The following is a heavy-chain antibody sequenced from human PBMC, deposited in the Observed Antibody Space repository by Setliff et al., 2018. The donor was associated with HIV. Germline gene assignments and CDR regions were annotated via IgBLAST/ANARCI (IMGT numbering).Heavy chain of an antibody. Sequence: GSVKVSCKASGPGFTNVDTHWLRRATGQGLEWMGWMNPKSGVSGYAEKFHGRVTMTRDTSISTAYMELSSLTSEDTAVYYCARGKGVGGVIITGGLDVWGKGTTVTVSS. J-gene: IGHJ6*04. D-gene: IGHD3-10*01. CDR1: GPGFTNVD. CDR2: MNPKSGVS. V-gene: IGHV1-8*01. CDR3: ARGKGVGGVIITGGLDV.